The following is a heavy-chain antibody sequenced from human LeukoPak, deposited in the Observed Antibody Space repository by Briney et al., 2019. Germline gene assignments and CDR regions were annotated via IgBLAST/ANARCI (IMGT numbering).Heavy chain of an antibody. J-gene: IGHJ3*02. CDR1: GGSSSGYY. CDR2: IYTSGST. Sequence: PSETLSLTCAVYGGSSSGYYWSWIRQPPGKGLEWIGRIYTSGSTHYNPSLKSRVTMSVDTSKNQFSLKLSSVTAADTAVYYCARIITGTTTAFDIWGQGTIVTVSS. D-gene: IGHD1-7*01. V-gene: IGHV4-59*10. CDR3: ARIITGTTTAFDI.